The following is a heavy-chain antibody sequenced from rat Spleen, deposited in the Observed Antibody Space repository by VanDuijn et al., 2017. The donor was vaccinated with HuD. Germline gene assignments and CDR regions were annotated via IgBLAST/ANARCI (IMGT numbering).Heavy chain of an antibody. D-gene: IGHD1-7*01. J-gene: IGHJ2*01. CDR3: ARQRAHTMGPFDY. Sequence: EVQLVESGGGLVQPGRSLKLSCAASGFTFSNRAMHWIRQAPTKGLEWVASIGTGPGDTYYRDSVKGRFTISRDYTKSSLYLQRDSLRSEDTATYYCARQRAHTMGPFDYWGQGVMVTVSS. CDR1: GFTFSNRA. CDR2: IGTGPGDT. V-gene: IGHV5-19*01.